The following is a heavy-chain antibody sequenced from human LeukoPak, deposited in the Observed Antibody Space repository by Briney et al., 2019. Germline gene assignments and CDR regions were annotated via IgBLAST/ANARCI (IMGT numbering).Heavy chain of an antibody. CDR2: IYTSGST. V-gene: IGHV4-61*02. D-gene: IGHD5-12*01. CDR3: ARGGVAAPFDY. Sequence: SETLSLTCAGSGGSITSGTYDWGWIRQAGGEGLEWIGRIYTSGSTNYNPSLKSRVTILFDTSKNQFSLKLSSVTAADTAVYYCARGGVAAPFDYWGQGTLVAVSS. CDR1: GGSITSGTYD. J-gene: IGHJ4*02.